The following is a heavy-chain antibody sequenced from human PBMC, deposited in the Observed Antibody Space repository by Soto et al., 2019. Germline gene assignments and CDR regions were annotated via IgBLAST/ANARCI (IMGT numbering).Heavy chain of an antibody. J-gene: IGHJ4*02. CDR2: VSNTGST. V-gene: IGHV4-59*01. Sequence: QVQLQESGPGLVKPSETLSLTCTVSYGSISSYFWSWIRQSPGKGLEYVGYVSNTGSTNYNPSLKGRVTMSVDTSTNQFSLNLSSVTAADTAVYYCARGRWPQLPGDWGQGTLVTVSS. CDR3: ARGRWPQLPGD. D-gene: IGHD5-12*01. CDR1: YGSISSYF.